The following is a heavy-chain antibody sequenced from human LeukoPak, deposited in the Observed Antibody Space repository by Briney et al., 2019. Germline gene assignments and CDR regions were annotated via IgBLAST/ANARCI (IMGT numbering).Heavy chain of an antibody. J-gene: IGHJ4*02. CDR2: IWYDGSNK. CDR1: GFTFSSYG. Sequence: GGSLRLPCAASGFTFSSYGMHWVRQAPGKGLEWVAVIWYDGSNKYYADSVKGRFTISRDNSKNTLYLQMNSLRAEDTAVYYCANGPNSSGYYAAGFGFDYWGQGTLVTVSS. V-gene: IGHV3-33*06. D-gene: IGHD3-22*01. CDR3: ANGPNSSGYYAAGFGFDY.